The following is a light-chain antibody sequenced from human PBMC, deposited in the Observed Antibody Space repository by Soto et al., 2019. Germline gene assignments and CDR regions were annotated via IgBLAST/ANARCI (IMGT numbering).Light chain of an antibody. V-gene: IGKV3-20*01. Sequence: EIVMTQSPASLSVSPVERATLSCRASQSVSSNYLAWYQQKPGQAPRLLIYGASSRATGIPDRFSGSGSGTDFTLTISRLEPEDFAVYYCQQYGSSPMTFGQGTRLEIK. CDR3: QQYGSSPMT. CDR1: QSVSSNY. J-gene: IGKJ5*01. CDR2: GAS.